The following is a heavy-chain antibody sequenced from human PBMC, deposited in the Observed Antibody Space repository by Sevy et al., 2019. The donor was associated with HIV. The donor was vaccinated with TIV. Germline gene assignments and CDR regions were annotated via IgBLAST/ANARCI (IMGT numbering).Heavy chain of an antibody. CDR3: ATHAGIGAAGGVFDY. CDR1: GFTFSDHY. Sequence: GGSLRLSCAASGFTFSDHYMEWVRQAPGKGLEWVARIRNKADSYTTEYAGSVKGRFTISRDDSKNSLYLLMNSLKTEDTAVYYCATHAGIGAAGGVFDYWGQGTLVTVSS. D-gene: IGHD6-13*01. V-gene: IGHV3-72*01. CDR2: IRNKADSYTT. J-gene: IGHJ4*02.